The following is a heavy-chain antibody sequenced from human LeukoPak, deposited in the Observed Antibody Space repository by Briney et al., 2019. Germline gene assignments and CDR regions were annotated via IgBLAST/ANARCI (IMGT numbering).Heavy chain of an antibody. J-gene: IGHJ4*02. V-gene: IGHV3-23*01. CDR3: AKIGALGGSSWSDY. D-gene: IGHD6-13*01. CDR1: GVTFSNDA. Sequence: GGSLRLSCAASGVTFSNDAMIWGRQAPGKGVEWVSTINDGGRDSFYADSVRGGFATSRHNSKNTLYLQMNSLRAEDTAIYYCAKIGALGGSSWSDYWGQGTLVTVSS. CDR2: INDGGRDS.